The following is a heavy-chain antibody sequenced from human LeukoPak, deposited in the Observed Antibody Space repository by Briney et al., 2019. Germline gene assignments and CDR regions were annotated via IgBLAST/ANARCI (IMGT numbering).Heavy chain of an antibody. CDR2: ISRNSDNI. Sequence: GGSLRLSCAASGFTFSSYTMNWVRQAPGKGLEWVSSISRNSDNIYYADSLKGRFTVSRDNAKNSLYLRMNSLRAEDTAVYYCARREYQLVSPYYYYYMDVWGKGTTVTVSS. CDR1: GFTFSSYT. V-gene: IGHV3-21*01. CDR3: ARREYQLVSPYYYYYMDV. D-gene: IGHD2-2*01. J-gene: IGHJ6*03.